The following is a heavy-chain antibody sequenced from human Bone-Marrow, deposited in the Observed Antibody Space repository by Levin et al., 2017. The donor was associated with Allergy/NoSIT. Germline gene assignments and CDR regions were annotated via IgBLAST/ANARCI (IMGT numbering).Heavy chain of an antibody. CDR1: GFTFSNYA. CDR3: ANDGFIKSGYYYYSMDV. D-gene: IGHD1-26*01. J-gene: IGHJ6*03. CDR2: ISYDGYNK. Sequence: SCTASGFTFSNYAMHWVRQAPGKGLEWVAVISYDGYNKYYADSMKGRCAFSRDNSKNTLSLQVNSLRPEDTAVYYCANDGFIKSGYYYYSMDVWGEGTTVTVSS. V-gene: IGHV3-30*18.